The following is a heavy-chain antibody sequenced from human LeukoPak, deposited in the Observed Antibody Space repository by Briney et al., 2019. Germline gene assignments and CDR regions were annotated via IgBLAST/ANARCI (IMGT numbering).Heavy chain of an antibody. Sequence: PSETLSLTCAVHGGSFNGYYWNWIRQPPGKGLEWIGEINHSGSTNYNPSLKSRVTISVDTSKNQFSLMLSSVTAADTAVYYCARGRYSRDYVWGSYRFVYWGQGTLVTVSS. CDR3: ARGRYSRDYVWGSYRFVY. CDR2: INHSGST. D-gene: IGHD3-16*02. V-gene: IGHV4-34*01. J-gene: IGHJ4*02. CDR1: GGSFNGYY.